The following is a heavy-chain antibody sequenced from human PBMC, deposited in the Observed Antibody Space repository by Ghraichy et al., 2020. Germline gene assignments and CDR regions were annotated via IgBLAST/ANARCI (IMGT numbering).Heavy chain of an antibody. Sequence: GGSLRLSCAASGFTFSSYWMSWVRQAPGKGLEWVANIKQDGSEKYYVDSVKGRFTISRDNAKNSLYLQMNSLRAEDTAVYYCARAVRGDNDYYYYYMDVWGKGTTVTVSS. V-gene: IGHV3-7*01. CDR3: ARAVRGDNDYYYYYMDV. J-gene: IGHJ6*03. CDR2: IKQDGSEK. D-gene: IGHD2-21*01. CDR1: GFTFSSYW.